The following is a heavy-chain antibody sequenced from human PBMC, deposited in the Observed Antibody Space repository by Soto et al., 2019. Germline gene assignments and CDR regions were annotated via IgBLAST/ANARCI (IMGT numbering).Heavy chain of an antibody. Sequence: TLSLTCTVSGGSISSYYWSWIRQRPGKGLEWIGYIYYSGSTNYNPSLKSRVTISVDTSKNQFFLKLSSVTAADTAVYYCARDRYSSAEGYFDLWGRGTLVTVSS. CDR3: ARDRYSSAEGYFDL. J-gene: IGHJ2*01. D-gene: IGHD6-25*01. CDR1: GGSISSYY. CDR2: IYYSGST. V-gene: IGHV4-59*01.